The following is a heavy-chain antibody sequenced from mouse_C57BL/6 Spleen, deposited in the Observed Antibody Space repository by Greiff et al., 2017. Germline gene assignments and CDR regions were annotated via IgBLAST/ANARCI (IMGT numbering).Heavy chain of an antibody. V-gene: IGHV1-69*01. CDR2: IYPSDSYT. CDR1: GYTFTSYW. J-gene: IGHJ3*01. Sequence: VQLQQPGAELVMPGASVKLSCKASGYTFTSYWMHWVKQRPGQGLEWIGEIYPSDSYTNYNQKFKGKSTLTVDKSSSTAYMQLSSLTSEDSAVYYCARVGTGAYWGQGTLVTVSA. CDR3: ARVGTGAY. D-gene: IGHD3-3*01.